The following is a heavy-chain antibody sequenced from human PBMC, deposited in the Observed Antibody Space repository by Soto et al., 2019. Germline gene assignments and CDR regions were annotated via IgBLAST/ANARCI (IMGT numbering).Heavy chain of an antibody. CDR3: ASGEGGYDERLLDY. V-gene: IGHV1-69*13. CDR1: GGTFSSYA. J-gene: IGHJ4*02. Sequence: SVKVSCKASGGTFSSYAISWVRQAPGQGLEWMGGIIPIFGTANYAQKFQGRVTITADESTSTAYMELSSLRSEDTAVYYCASGEGGYDERLLDYWGQGTLVTVSS. CDR2: IIPIFGTA. D-gene: IGHD5-12*01.